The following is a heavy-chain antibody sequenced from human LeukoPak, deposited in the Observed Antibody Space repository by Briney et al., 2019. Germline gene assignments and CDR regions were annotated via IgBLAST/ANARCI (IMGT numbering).Heavy chain of an antibody. D-gene: IGHD3-10*01. Sequence: PSETLSLTCTVSGGSISSSSYYWGWIRQPPGKGLEWIGSIYYSGSTYYNPSLKSRVTISVDTSKNQFSLKLSSVTAADTAVYYCARHGSLRGEYWFDPWGQGTLVTVSS. V-gene: IGHV4-39*01. CDR3: ARHGSLRGEYWFDP. J-gene: IGHJ5*02. CDR1: GGSISSSSYY. CDR2: IYYSGST.